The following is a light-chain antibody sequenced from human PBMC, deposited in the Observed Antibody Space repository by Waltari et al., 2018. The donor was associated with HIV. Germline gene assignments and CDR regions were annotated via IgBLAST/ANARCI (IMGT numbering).Light chain of an antibody. CDR1: SPHIRINT. CDR2: SND. V-gene: IGLV1-44*01. J-gene: IGLJ3*02. Sequence: QSVLTQPPSLSGTPGQRVTIPCSGSSPHIRINTVIWYHQPPGTAPKLLIYSNDQRPSGVPDRFSGSKSGTSVSLAISGLQSEDEADYYCATWDDGLNGWMFGGGTKLTVL. CDR3: ATWDDGLNGWM.